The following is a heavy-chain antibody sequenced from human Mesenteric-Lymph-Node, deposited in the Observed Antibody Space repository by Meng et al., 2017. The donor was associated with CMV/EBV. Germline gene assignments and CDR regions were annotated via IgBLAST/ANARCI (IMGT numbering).Heavy chain of an antibody. CDR2: ISGSGGNT. D-gene: IGHD1-26*01. V-gene: IGHV3-23*01. CDR3: ARGSGSYYGCLDY. J-gene: IGHJ4*02. CDR1: GFTFSIYA. Sequence: GESLKISCAGAGFTFSIYAMSWARQAPGKGLEWVSTISGSGGNTYYPDSVKGRFTISRDNSGNTLYLQLNSLRADDTAVYYCARGSGSYYGCLDYWGQGALVTVSS.